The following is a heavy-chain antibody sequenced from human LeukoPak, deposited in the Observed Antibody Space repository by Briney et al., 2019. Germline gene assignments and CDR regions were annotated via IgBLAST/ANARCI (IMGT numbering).Heavy chain of an antibody. V-gene: IGHV3-23*01. D-gene: IGHD2-15*01. J-gene: IGHJ6*02. CDR1: GFTFSSYA. CDR2: ISGSGGST. Sequence: GGSLRFSCAASGFTFSSYARSWVRQAPGKGLEWVSAISGSGGSTYYADSVKGRFTMSRDNSKNTLYLQMTSLRAEDTAVYYCAKGSGYCSGGSCYFHYYYYGMDVWGQGTTVTVSS. CDR3: AKGSGYCSGGSCYFHYYYYGMDV.